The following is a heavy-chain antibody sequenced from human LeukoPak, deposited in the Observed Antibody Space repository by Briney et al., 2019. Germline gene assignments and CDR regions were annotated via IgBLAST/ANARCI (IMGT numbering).Heavy chain of an antibody. CDR2: IYSSGRT. D-gene: IGHD3-10*01. CDR1: GDSINSNNYY. V-gene: IGHV4-61*02. CDR3: ARGGYYGSGNDFRFDP. Sequence: SETLSLTCTVSGDSINSNNYYWSWIRQPAGKGLEWIGRIYSSGRTNYNPSLKSRVTISVDTSKNQFSLKLKSVTAADTAVYYCARGGYYGSGNDFRFDPWGQGTLVTVSS. J-gene: IGHJ5*02.